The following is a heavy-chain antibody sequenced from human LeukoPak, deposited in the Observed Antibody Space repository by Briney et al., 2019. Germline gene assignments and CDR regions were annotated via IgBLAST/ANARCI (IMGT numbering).Heavy chain of an antibody. J-gene: IGHJ1*01. D-gene: IGHD2-2*01. V-gene: IGHV1-69*05. Sequence: SVKVSCKASGGTFSSYAISWVRQAPGQGLEWMGGIIPIFGTANYAQEFQGRVTITTDESTSTAYMELSSLRSEDTAVYYCARGRYCSSTSCYLNFQHWGQGTLVTVSS. CDR2: IIPIFGTA. CDR1: GGTFSSYA. CDR3: ARGRYCSSTSCYLNFQH.